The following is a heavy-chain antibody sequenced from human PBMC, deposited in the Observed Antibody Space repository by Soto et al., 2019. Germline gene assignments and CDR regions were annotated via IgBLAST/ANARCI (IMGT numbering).Heavy chain of an antibody. D-gene: IGHD6-19*01. CDR2: INHSGSA. CDR3: ARGLITRSHYSWGWYYFDS. Sequence: PSQTLPVPRSGYGETLRACSGTGCRQTPGKGLQWIGQINHSGSASYNPSLKSRVTISVHTSNSQFSLELSSVTAADTAVYYCARGLITRSHYSWGWYYFDSWGQGTQVT. J-gene: IGHJ4*02. CDR1: GETLRACS. V-gene: IGHV4-34*01.